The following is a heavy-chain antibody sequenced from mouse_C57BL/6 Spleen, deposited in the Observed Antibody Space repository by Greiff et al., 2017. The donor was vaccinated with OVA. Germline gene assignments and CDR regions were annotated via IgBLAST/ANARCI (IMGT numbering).Heavy chain of an antibody. V-gene: IGHV10-1*01. CDR1: GFSFNTYA. Sequence: EVHLVESGGGLVQPKGSLKLSCAASGFSFNTYAMNWVRQAPGKGLEWVARIRSKSNNYATYYADSVKDRFTISRDDSESMLYLQMNNLKTEDTAMYYCVRQEGDYDDYYAMDYWGQGTSVTVSS. J-gene: IGHJ4*01. CDR2: IRSKSNNYAT. CDR3: VRQEGDYDDYYAMDY. D-gene: IGHD2-4*01.